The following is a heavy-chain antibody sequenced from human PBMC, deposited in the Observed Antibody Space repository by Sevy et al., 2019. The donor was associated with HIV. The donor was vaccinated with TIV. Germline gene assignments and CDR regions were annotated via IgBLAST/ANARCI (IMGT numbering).Heavy chain of an antibody. CDR1: GFTVTNNY. CDR2: SYSDDSR. CDR3: ARLHPHIAAARAMDV. D-gene: IGHD6-13*01. V-gene: IGHV3-66*04. J-gene: IGHJ6*02. Sequence: GGSLRLSCAASGFTVTNNYIRWVRQAPGKGLDWVALSYSDDSRYFADSVRGRFTISRDSLKNTLYLQMNSLRAEDTAAYYCARLHPHIAAARAMDVWGQGTTVTVSS.